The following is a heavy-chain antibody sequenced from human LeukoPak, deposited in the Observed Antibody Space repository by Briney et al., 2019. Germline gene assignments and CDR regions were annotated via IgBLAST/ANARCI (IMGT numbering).Heavy chain of an antibody. CDR1: GFTFSSYW. CDR2: IKQDGSEK. Sequence: GGSLRLSCAASGFTFSSYWMSRVRQAPGKGLEWVANIKQDGSEKYYVDSVKGRFTISRDNAKNSLYLQMNSLRAEDTAVYYCAKWGLERRPSFDYWGQGTLVTVSS. J-gene: IGHJ4*02. CDR3: AKWGLERRPSFDY. D-gene: IGHD1-1*01. V-gene: IGHV3-7*03.